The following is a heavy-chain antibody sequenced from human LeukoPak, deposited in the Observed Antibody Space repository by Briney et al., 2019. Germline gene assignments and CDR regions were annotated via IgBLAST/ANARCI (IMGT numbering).Heavy chain of an antibody. J-gene: IGHJ4*02. CDR1: GASISSSY. V-gene: IGHV4-59*08. CDR3: ASFRVFAGFDY. CDR2: IHYTGTT. Sequence: SETLSLTCTVSGASISSSYWSWIRRPPGKGLEWIGYIHYTGTTNYNPSLKSRVTTSLDTSKNQFSLKLNSVTAADTAVYYCASFRVFAGFDYWGLGALVAVSS.